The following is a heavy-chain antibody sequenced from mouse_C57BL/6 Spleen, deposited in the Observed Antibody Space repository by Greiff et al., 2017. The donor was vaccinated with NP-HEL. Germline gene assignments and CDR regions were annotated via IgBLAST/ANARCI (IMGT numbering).Heavy chain of an antibody. CDR2: IYPGSGNT. D-gene: IGHD2-1*01. CDR1: GYSFTSYY. J-gene: IGHJ1*03. CDR3: AREVYYGNRYFDV. Sequence: QVQLQQSGPELVKPGASVKISCKASGYSFTSYYIHWVKQRPGQGLEWIGWIYPGSGNTKYNEKFKGKATLTADTSSSTAYMQLSSLTSEDSAVYYCAREVYYGNRYFDVWGTGTTVTVSS. V-gene: IGHV1-66*01.